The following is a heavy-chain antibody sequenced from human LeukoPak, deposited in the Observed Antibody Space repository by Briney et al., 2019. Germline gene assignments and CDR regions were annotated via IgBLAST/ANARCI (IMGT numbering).Heavy chain of an antibody. Sequence: KPSETLSLTCTVSGGSISSYYWSWIRQPPEKGLEWIGYIYYSWSTNYNPSLKSRVTISVDTSKNQFSLKLSSVTAADTAVYYCASLGGRYYFDYWGQGTLVTVSS. D-gene: IGHD6-25*01. CDR1: GGSISSYY. J-gene: IGHJ4*02. CDR3: ASLGGRYYFDY. CDR2: IYYSWST. V-gene: IGHV4-59*08.